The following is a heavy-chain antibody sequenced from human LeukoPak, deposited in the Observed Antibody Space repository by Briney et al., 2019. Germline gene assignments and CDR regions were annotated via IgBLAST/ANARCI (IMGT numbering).Heavy chain of an antibody. CDR2: ISGSDGST. Sequence: PGGSLRLSCAASGFTLSSYAMSWVRQAPGKGLEWVSGISGSDGSTYSADSVKGRFTISRDNSKNTLYLQMNSLRAEDTAVYYCATSGGSYWSWGQGTLVTVSS. V-gene: IGHV3-23*01. CDR1: GFTLSSYA. J-gene: IGHJ5*02. D-gene: IGHD1-26*01. CDR3: ATSGGSYWS.